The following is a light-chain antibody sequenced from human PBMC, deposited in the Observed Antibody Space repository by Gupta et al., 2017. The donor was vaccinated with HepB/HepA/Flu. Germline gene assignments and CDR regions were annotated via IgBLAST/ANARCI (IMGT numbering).Light chain of an antibody. Sequence: EIVMTQSPATLSVSPGERATLSCRASQSVSNNFAWYQQKPGQAPRLLIYGASSRATGIPARFSGSGSGTEFTLTISSLQSEDFAVYYCQQYNNWPGAFGQGTRLEIK. CDR3: QQYNNWPGA. J-gene: IGKJ2*01. CDR1: QSVSNN. V-gene: IGKV3-15*01. CDR2: GAS.